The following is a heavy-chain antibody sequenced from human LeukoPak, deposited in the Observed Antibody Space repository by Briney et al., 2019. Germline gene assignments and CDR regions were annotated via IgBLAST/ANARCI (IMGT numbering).Heavy chain of an antibody. V-gene: IGHV3-43*01. Sequence: GGSLRLSCAASGFTFDDYTMHWVRQAPGKGLEWVSLISWDGGSTYYADSVKGRFTISRDNSKNSLYLQMNSLRTEDTALYYCAKDKPRRPFTPLGGVLYGMDVWGQGTTVTVSS. CDR2: ISWDGGST. J-gene: IGHJ6*02. D-gene: IGHD1-1*01. CDR3: AKDKPRRPFTPLGGVLYGMDV. CDR1: GFTFDDYT.